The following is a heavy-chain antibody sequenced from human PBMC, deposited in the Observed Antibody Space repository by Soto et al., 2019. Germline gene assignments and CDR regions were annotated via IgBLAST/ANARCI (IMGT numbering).Heavy chain of an antibody. J-gene: IGHJ6*02. CDR1: GAPITINY. V-gene: IGHV4-59*01. CDR3: ARAWGVSYYYYGMDV. D-gene: IGHD3-16*01. Sequence: PSETLSLTCTVSGAPITINYWSWIRQAPGKGLEWIGYIYYSGSTTYNPSLKSRVTMSADTSKDQFSLKLNSVTAADTAVYYCARAWGVSYYYYGMDVWGQGTTVTVSS. CDR2: IYYSGST.